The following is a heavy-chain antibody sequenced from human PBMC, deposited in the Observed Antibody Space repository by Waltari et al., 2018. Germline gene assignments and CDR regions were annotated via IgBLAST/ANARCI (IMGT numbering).Heavy chain of an antibody. CDR1: GYTFTGYY. J-gene: IGHJ4*02. CDR2: INPNSGGT. D-gene: IGHD3-3*01. V-gene: IGHV1-2*02. CDR3: ARAPGYDFWSGYYGDYFDY. Sequence: QVQLVQSGAEVKKPGASVKVSCKASGYTFTGYYMHWVRQAPGQGLEWMGWINPNSGGTNYAQKLQGRVTMTRDTSISTAYMELSRLRSDDTAVYYCARAPGYDFWSGYYGDYFDYWGQGTLVTVSS.